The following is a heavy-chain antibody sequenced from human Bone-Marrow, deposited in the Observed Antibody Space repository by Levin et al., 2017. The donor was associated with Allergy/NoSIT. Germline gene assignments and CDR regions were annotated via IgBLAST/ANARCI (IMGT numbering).Heavy chain of an antibody. CDR1: GGSIISGGYS. CDR2: IYHSGNT. CDR3: ARGAPWKMGFYFDY. V-gene: IGHV4-30-2*01. D-gene: IGHD5-24*01. J-gene: IGHJ4*02. Sequence: SQTLSLTCAVSGGSIISGGYSWSWIRQPPGKGLEWIGHIYHSGNTFYNPSLSSRVSLSVDTSNNQFSLRLSSVAAADTAVYFCARGAPWKMGFYFDYWGQGSLVTVSS.